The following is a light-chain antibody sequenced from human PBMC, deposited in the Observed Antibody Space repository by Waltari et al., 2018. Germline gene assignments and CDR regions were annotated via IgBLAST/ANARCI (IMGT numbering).Light chain of an antibody. Sequence: VINQSPDSLAVSLGERATLKCKYRQSVLYRSNNKNYLAWYQQNPGQPPKLLIYWASTRESGVPDRFSGSGSVTDFTLTISSLQAEDVAVYYCQQYYSTPYTFGQGTKLEIK. J-gene: IGKJ2*01. CDR2: WAS. CDR3: QQYYSTPYT. V-gene: IGKV4-1*01. CDR1: QSVLYRSNNKNY.